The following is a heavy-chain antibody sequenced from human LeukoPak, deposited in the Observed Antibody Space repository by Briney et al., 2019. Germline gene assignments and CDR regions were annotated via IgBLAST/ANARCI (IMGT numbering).Heavy chain of an antibody. CDR1: GYTFTGYY. Sequence: VASVKVSCKASGYTFTGYYMHWVRQAPGQRLEWMGWINAGNGNTKYSQEFQGRVTITRDTSASTAYMELSSLRSEDMAVYYCARGHRYYSSSGSYLRRDSWFDPWGKGTLVTVSS. CDR2: INAGNGNT. V-gene: IGHV1-3*03. D-gene: IGHD3-10*01. CDR3: ARGHRYYSSSGSYLRRDSWFDP. J-gene: IGHJ5*02.